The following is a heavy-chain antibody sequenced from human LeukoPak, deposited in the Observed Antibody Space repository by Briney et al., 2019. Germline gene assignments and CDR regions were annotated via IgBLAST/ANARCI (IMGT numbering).Heavy chain of an antibody. D-gene: IGHD2-8*01. CDR1: GGTFSSYA. CDR2: IIPIFGTA. CDR3: ARLYRTVVRFEATLYS. J-gene: IGHJ4*02. V-gene: IGHV1-69*13. Sequence: APVKVSCKTSGGTFSSYANSWVRQAPGQGLEWMGGIIPIFGTANYAQKFQGRVTITADESTSTAYMELSSLRSEDTAVYYCARLYRTVVRFEATLYSWGQGTLVTVFS.